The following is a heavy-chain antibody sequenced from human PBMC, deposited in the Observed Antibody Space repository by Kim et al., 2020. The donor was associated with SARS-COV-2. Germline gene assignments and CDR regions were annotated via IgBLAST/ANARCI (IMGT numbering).Heavy chain of an antibody. CDR1: GFTFSSYW. V-gene: IGHV3-74*01. CDR3: PRDLDPNSNYYFYGMDV. CDR2: INRDGSGT. D-gene: IGHD3-3*01. J-gene: IGHJ6*02. Sequence: GGSLRLSCAASGFTFSSYWMHWVRQAPGKGLVWVSRINRDGSGTSYADSVKGRFTISRDNAQSTLYLQMNSLRAEDTAVYYCPRDLDPNSNYYFYGMDVWGQGTTVTVSS.